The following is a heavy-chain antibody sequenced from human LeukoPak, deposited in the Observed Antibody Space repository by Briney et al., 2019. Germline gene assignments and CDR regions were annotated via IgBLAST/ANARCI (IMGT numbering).Heavy chain of an antibody. V-gene: IGHV1-2*02. CDR3: ARQRMHHSRRITMARDAFDI. D-gene: IGHD3-10*01. Sequence: ASVKVSCKASGYTFTGYYMHWVRQAPGQGLEWMGWINPNSGGTNYAQKFQGRVTMTRDTSISTAYMELSRLRSDDTAVYYCARQRMHHSRRITMARDAFDIWGQGTMVTVSS. CDR1: GYTFTGYY. CDR2: INPNSGGT. J-gene: IGHJ3*02.